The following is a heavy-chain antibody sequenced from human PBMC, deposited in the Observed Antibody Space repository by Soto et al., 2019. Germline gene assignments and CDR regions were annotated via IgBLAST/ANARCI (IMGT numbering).Heavy chain of an antibody. CDR1: GGTFSSYA. Sequence: QVQLVQSGAEVKKPGSSVKVSCKASGGTFSSYAISWVRQSPGQGLEWMGGIIPIFGTANYAQKFQGRVTITADESTSTAYMVLSSLRSEDTAVYYCASSVVVAATRKYFQHWGQGTLVTVSS. J-gene: IGHJ1*01. V-gene: IGHV1-69*01. D-gene: IGHD2-15*01. CDR3: ASSVVVAATRKYFQH. CDR2: IIPIFGTA.